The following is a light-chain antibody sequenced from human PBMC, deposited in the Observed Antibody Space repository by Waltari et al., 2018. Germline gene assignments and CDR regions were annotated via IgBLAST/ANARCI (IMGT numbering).Light chain of an antibody. CDR2: GAS. CDR3: LQYGTSPFT. CDR1: QRVSSSY. V-gene: IGKV3-20*01. J-gene: IGKJ2*01. Sequence: EIVLTQSPGTPSLSPGDRATLSCRASQRVSSSYLAWYQQKPGRAPRLLIYGASSRATGIPDRFSDSGSGTDFTLTISRLEPEDFAVYYCLQYGTSPFTFGQGTKLEIK.